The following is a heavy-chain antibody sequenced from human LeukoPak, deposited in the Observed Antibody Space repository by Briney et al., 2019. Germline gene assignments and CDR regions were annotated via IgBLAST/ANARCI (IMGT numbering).Heavy chain of an antibody. CDR2: IIPIFGTA. CDR1: GGTFSSYA. Sequence: SVKVSCKASGGTFSSYAISWVRQAPGQGLELMGGIIPIFGTANYAQKFQGRVTITADESTSTAYMELSSLKSEDTAVYYCARAAERLPGHYYMDVWGKGTTVTVSS. D-gene: IGHD6-25*01. J-gene: IGHJ6*03. V-gene: IGHV1-69*13. CDR3: ARAAERLPGHYYMDV.